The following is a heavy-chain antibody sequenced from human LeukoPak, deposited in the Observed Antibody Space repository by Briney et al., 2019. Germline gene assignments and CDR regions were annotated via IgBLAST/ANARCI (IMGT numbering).Heavy chain of an antibody. D-gene: IGHD4-23*01. CDR3: ARGKPKRYGGNLYFDY. CDR2: ISGSGGST. CDR1: GFTFSSYA. V-gene: IGHV3-23*01. Sequence: GGSLRLSCAASGFTFSSYAMSWVRQAPGKGLEWVSAISGSGGSTYYADSVKGRFTISRDNAKNSLYLQMNSLRAEDTAVYYCARGKPKRYGGNLYFDYWGRATLVTVSS. J-gene: IGHJ4*02.